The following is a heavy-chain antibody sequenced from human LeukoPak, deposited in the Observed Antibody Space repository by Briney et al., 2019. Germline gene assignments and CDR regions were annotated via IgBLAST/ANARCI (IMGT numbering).Heavy chain of an antibody. Sequence: SETLSLTCAVYGGSFSGYYWSWIRQPPGKGLEWIGEINHSGSTNYNPSLKSRVTISVGTSKNQFSLKLSSVTAADTAVYYCARAKQWYSSSWYLDYWGQGTLVTVSS. J-gene: IGHJ4*02. CDR3: ARAKQWYSSSWYLDY. D-gene: IGHD6-13*01. CDR1: GGSFSGYY. CDR2: INHSGST. V-gene: IGHV4-34*01.